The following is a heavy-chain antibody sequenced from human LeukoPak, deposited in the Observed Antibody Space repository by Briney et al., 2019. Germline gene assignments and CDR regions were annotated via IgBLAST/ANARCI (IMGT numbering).Heavy chain of an antibody. CDR3: ARDLSAYDFWSGTPYYYGMDV. J-gene: IGHJ6*02. CDR1: GFTFSSYG. D-gene: IGHD3-3*01. Sequence: PGGSLRLSCAASGFTFSSYGMHWVRQAPGKGLEWVAVIWYDGSNKYYADSVKGRFTISRDNSKNTLYLQMNSLRAEDTAVYYCARDLSAYDFWSGTPYYYGMDVWGQGTTVTVSS. V-gene: IGHV3-33*01. CDR2: IWYDGSNK.